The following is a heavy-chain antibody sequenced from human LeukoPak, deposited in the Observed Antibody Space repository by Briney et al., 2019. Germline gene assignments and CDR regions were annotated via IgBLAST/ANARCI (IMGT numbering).Heavy chain of an antibody. CDR3: ARRSGSGDSRRPFDY. CDR1: GGSISIGGYY. V-gene: IGHV4-39*01. D-gene: IGHD4-17*01. J-gene: IGHJ4*02. CDR2: IHYGGSP. Sequence: SETLSLTCTVSGGSISIGGYYWGWIRQPPGKGLEWIGNIHYGGSPYYNPSLKSRITIFDDTSKNQFPLKLYSVTAADTAVYYCARRSGSGDSRRPFDYWGQGTLVTVSS.